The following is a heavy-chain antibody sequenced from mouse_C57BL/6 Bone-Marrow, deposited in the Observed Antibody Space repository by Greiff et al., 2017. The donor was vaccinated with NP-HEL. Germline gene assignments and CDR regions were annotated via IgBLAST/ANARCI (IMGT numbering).Heavy chain of an antibody. CDR1: GYSFTGYY. Sequence: EVKVVESGPELVKPGASVKISCKASGYSFTGYYMHWVKQSHGNILDWIGYIYPYNGVSSYNQKFKGKATLTVDKSSSTAYMELRSLTSEDSAVYYCASEYYGSSFYYFDYWGQGTTLTVSS. CDR2: IYPYNGVS. V-gene: IGHV1-31*01. CDR3: ASEYYGSSFYYFDY. J-gene: IGHJ2*01. D-gene: IGHD1-1*01.